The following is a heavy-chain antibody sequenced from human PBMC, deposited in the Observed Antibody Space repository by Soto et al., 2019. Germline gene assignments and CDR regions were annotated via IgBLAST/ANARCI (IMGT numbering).Heavy chain of an antibody. Sequence: PGGSLRLSCAASGFTFSSYGMHWVRQAPGKGLEWVAVIWYDGSNKYYADSVKGRFTISRDNSKNTLYLQMNSLRAEDTAVYYCARDPTYGDKRPTLNYYYYYMDVWGKGTTVTVSS. CDR3: ARDPTYGDKRPTLNYYYYYMDV. D-gene: IGHD4-17*01. CDR1: GFTFSSYG. V-gene: IGHV3-33*01. CDR2: IWYDGSNK. J-gene: IGHJ6*03.